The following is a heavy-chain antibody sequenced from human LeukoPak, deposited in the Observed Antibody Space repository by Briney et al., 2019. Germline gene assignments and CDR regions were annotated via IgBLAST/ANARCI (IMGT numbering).Heavy chain of an antibody. Sequence: GGSLRLSCAASGFTFSSYWTHWVRQAPGKGLEWVAVIWYDGSNKYYADSVKGRFTISRDNSRNTLYLQMNSLRAEDTAVYYCAKSGVLRYFDWSDPEYYFDYWGQGTLVTVSS. CDR3: AKSGVLRYFDWSDPEYYFDY. CDR1: GFTFSSYW. D-gene: IGHD3-9*01. V-gene: IGHV3-33*06. J-gene: IGHJ4*02. CDR2: IWYDGSNK.